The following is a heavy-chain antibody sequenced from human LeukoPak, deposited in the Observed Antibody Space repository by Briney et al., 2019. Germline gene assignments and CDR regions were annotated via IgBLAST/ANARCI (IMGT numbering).Heavy chain of an antibody. CDR1: GGSFSGYY. J-gene: IGHJ4*02. CDR2: INHSGST. Sequence: PSETLSLTCAVYGGSFSGYYWSWIRQPPGKGLEWIGEINHSGSTNYNPSLKSRVTISVDTSKNQLSLKLSSVTAADTAVYYCASFSEYYYDSSGYRDPPRDFDYWGQGTLVTVSS. CDR3: ASFSEYYYDSSGYRDPPRDFDY. V-gene: IGHV4-34*01. D-gene: IGHD3-22*01.